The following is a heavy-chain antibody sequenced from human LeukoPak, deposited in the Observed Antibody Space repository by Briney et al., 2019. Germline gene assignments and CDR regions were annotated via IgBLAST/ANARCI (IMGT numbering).Heavy chain of an antibody. CDR1: GYSFTSYW. J-gene: IGHJ4*02. CDR3: ARGPKYYDSSGYYYPPHFDY. V-gene: IGHV5-51*01. CDR2: IYPGDSDT. D-gene: IGHD3-22*01. Sequence: GESLKISCKGSGYSFTSYWIGWVRPMPGKGLEWMGIIYPGDSDTRYSPSFQGQVTISADKSISTAYLQWSSLKASDTAMYYCARGPKYYDSSGYYYPPHFDYWGQGTLVTVSS.